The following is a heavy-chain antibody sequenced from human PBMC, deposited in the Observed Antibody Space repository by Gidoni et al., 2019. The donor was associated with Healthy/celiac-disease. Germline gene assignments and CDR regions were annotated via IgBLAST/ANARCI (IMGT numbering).Heavy chain of an antibody. CDR3: ARERQEFSNGEGYYYYYGMGV. D-gene: IGHD3-16*02. J-gene: IGHJ6*02. V-gene: IGHV1-2*02. Sequence: QVHLVQPGAAVRKPGASVKVFCLACGYTLSAYYIHGVRQAPGQWREWMGWINTNSGGTKYEKKFQGSVTMTRDTSSSTDYMELSRLGSDDTAVYYCARERQEFSNGEGYYYYYGMGVWGPGTTVTVSS. CDR1: GYTLSAYY. CDR2: INTNSGGT.